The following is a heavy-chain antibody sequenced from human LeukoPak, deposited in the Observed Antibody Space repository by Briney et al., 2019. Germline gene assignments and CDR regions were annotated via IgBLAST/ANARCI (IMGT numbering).Heavy chain of an antibody. Sequence: SQTLSLTCTVSGGSISSGGYYWSWIRQPPGKGLEWIGYIYHSGSTYYNPPLKSRVTVSVDRSKNQFSLKLSSVTAADTAVYYCARADVAKGVDYWGQGTLATVSS. V-gene: IGHV4-30-2*01. CDR3: ARADVAKGVDY. J-gene: IGHJ4*02. CDR1: GGSISSGGYY. CDR2: IYHSGST. D-gene: IGHD2-21*01.